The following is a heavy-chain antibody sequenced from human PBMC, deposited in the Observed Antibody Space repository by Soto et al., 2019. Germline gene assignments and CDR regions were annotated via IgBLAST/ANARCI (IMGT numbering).Heavy chain of an antibody. D-gene: IGHD3-16*01. CDR3: ATYTAFAKYYFDY. CDR2: IYPSGTI. V-gene: IGHV4-30-2*01. J-gene: IGHJ4*02. Sequence: SETLSLTCVDSGISITTNGYSWSWIRQPPGKGLEWIGYIYPSGTIFYNPSLNSRVTISADTSNNQFSLKLTSVTAADTAVYFCATYTAFAKYYFDYWGRGTLVTVSS. CDR1: GISITTNGYS.